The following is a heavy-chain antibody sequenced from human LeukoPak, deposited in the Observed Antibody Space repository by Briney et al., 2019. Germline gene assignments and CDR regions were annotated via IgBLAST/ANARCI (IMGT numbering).Heavy chain of an antibody. D-gene: IGHD2-2*01. Sequence: SHTLSPTSTLSAGSPTSHSSGWIRHPPEGGMGWDGSIFTSGTTKYNPSRMSRVTISVDTTKKQFSLRLNSVTAADTAVYYCAREIVVPAAPYYYGMDVWGQGTSVTVSS. V-gene: IGHV4-4*08. J-gene: IGHJ6*02. CDR1: AGSPTSHS. CDR3: AREIVVPAAPYYYGMDV. CDR2: IFTSGTT.